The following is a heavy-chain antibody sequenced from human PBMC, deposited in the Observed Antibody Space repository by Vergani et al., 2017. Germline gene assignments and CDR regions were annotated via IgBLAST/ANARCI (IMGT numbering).Heavy chain of an antibody. CDR1: GGSISSYY. J-gene: IGHJ5*02. CDR3: AREHSSGWYSGGDWFDP. D-gene: IGHD6-19*01. V-gene: IGHV4-59*01. CDR2: IYYSGST. Sequence: QVQLQESGPGLVKPSETLSLTCTVSGGSISSYYWSWIRQPPGKGLEWIGYIYYSGSTNYNPSLKSRVTISVDTSKNQFSLKLSSVTAADTAVYYCAREHSSGWYSGGDWFDPWGQGTLVTVSS.